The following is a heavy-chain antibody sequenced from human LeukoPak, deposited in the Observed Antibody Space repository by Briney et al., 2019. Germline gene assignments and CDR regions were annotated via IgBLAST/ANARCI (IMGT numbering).Heavy chain of an antibody. CDR2: ISSSSSYV. CDR3: ARDRRRGGYDSYYFDY. D-gene: IGHD5-12*01. V-gene: IGHV3-21*01. CDR1: GFTFSSYS. J-gene: IGHJ4*02. Sequence: GGSLRLSCAASGFTFSSYSMKWVRQAPGKGLEWVSSISSSSSYVYYADSVKGRFTISRDNAKNSLYLQMNSLRGEDTALYYCARDRRRGGYDSYYFDYWGQGTLVTVSS.